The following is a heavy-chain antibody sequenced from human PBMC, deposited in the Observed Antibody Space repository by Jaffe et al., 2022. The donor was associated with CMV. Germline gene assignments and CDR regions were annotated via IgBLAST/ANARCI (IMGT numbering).Heavy chain of an antibody. V-gene: IGHV3-9*01. CDR1: GFTFDDYA. D-gene: IGHD2-21*02. CDR2: ISWNSGSI. J-gene: IGHJ5*02. CDR3: AKDNAPDLYCGGDCYPAENNWFDP. Sequence: EVQLVESGGGLVQPGRSLRLSCAASGFTFDDYAMHWVRQAPGKGLEWVSGISWNSGSIGYADSVKGRFTISRDNAKNSLYLQMNSLRAEDTALYYCAKDNAPDLYCGGDCYPAENNWFDPWGQGTLVTVSS.